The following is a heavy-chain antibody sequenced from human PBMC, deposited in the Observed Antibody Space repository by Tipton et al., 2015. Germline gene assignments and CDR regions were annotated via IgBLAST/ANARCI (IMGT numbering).Heavy chain of an antibody. V-gene: IGHV4-38-2*02. CDR3: ARDRRDGGLVGNMIRNDY. CDR2: ISHSGNT. CDR1: AYSISTDYY. D-gene: IGHD1/OR15-1a*01. Sequence: LRLSCAVSAYSISTDYYWVWIRQPPGKGLEWIGTISHSGNTFYNPSLKSRVTISADTSKNQFSLRLSSVTATDTAVYYCARDRRDGGLVGNMIRNDYWGQGTLVTVSS. J-gene: IGHJ4*02.